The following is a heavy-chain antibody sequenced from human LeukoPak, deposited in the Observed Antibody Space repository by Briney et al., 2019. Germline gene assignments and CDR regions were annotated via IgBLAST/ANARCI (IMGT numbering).Heavy chain of an antibody. J-gene: IGHJ4*02. CDR3: ARVYCSGGRCYDSGGDY. D-gene: IGHD2-15*01. CDR1: GYTFTNYY. Sequence: GASVKVSCKASGYTFTNYYMHWVRQAPGQGLEWVGIINPSGGSTSYARKFQGRVTVTRDTSTSTVYMELRSLRSEDTAMYYCARVYCSGGRCYDSGGDYWGQGTLVTVSS. V-gene: IGHV1-46*01. CDR2: INPSGGST.